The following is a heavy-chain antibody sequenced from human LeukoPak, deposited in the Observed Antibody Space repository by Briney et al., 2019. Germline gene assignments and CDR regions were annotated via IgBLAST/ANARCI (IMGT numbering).Heavy chain of an antibody. V-gene: IGHV3-74*01. CDR3: VKDGRVAVAGTSDY. CDR2: ICPDGTVT. Sequence: PGGSLRLSCAASGFTFSTYCMHWVRQAPGKGPMWVSRICPDGTVTNYADSVKARFIISRDNARNTVYLQMNSLRAEDTAVYYCVKDGRVAVAGTSDYWGQGTLVTVSS. CDR1: GFTFSTYC. J-gene: IGHJ4*02. D-gene: IGHD6-19*01.